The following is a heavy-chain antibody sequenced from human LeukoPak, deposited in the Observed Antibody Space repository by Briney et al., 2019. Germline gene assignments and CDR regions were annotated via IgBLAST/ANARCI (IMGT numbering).Heavy chain of an antibody. V-gene: IGHV4-4*02. J-gene: IGHJ4*02. Sequence: SGTLSLTCAVSGVSISSSNWWSWVRQPPGKGLEWIGEVYHSGSTNYNPSLKSRVSISVDKSKNQFSLKLSSVTAADTAVYYCARARRVVVGAPYYFDYWGQGTLVTVSS. CDR2: VYHSGST. CDR1: GVSISSSNW. CDR3: ARARRVVVGAPYYFDY. D-gene: IGHD2-15*01.